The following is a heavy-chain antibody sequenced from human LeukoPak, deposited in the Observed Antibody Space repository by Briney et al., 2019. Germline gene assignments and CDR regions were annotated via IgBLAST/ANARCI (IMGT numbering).Heavy chain of an antibody. Sequence: GGSLRLSCAASGFTFSSYAMSWVRQAPGKGLEWVSAISGSGGSAYYADSVKGRFTIARDNSKKTVSLQMNNLRVDDTAVYYCARGVNSGYFDYCGQGTLVTVSS. CDR1: GFTFSSYA. J-gene: IGHJ4*02. V-gene: IGHV3-23*01. CDR3: ARGVNSGYFDY. CDR2: ISGSGGSA. D-gene: IGHD1-26*01.